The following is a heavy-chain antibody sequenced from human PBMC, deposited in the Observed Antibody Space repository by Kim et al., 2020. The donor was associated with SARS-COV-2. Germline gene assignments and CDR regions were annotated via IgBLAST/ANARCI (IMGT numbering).Heavy chain of an antibody. CDR2: ISASGATT. CDR3: AKVQVWFGDAFDS. Sequence: GGSLRLSCAASGFPFSSFAMSWVRQAPGKGLEWVSTISASGATTYSADSVEGRLTISRDNSKNTLSLQMNSLRAEDTAVYYCAKVQVWFGDAFDSWGQGTLVTVSS. D-gene: IGHD3-10*01. J-gene: IGHJ4*02. V-gene: IGHV3-23*01. CDR1: GFPFSSFA.